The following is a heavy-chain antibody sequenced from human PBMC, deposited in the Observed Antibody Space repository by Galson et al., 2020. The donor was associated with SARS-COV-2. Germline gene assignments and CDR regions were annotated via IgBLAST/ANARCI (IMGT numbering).Heavy chain of an antibody. Sequence: GGSLRLSCAASGFTFSTYAMNWVRQAPGKGLEWVSLISGNAVNTYYADSVKGRFTISRDNSKNTLYLQMNSLRAEDTAVYYCARWYSGGWSPIDYWGQGTLVTVSS. V-gene: IGHV3-23*01. D-gene: IGHD6-19*01. CDR1: GFTFSTYA. CDR3: ARWYSGGWSPIDY. J-gene: IGHJ4*02. CDR2: ISGNAVNT.